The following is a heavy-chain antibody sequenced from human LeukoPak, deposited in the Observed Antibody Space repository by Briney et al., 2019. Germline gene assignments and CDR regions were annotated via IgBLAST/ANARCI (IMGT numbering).Heavy chain of an antibody. CDR2: TSGSAGST. J-gene: IGHJ4*02. D-gene: IGHD3-16*01. CDR3: ARGDAFSGDH. Sequence: GGSLRLSCAPSGFTFSSYAMSWVRQAPGKGREWVSATSGSAGSTYYADSVKGRFTISRDNSKNTLYLQMNSLRAEDTAVYYCARGDAFSGDHWGQGTLVTVSS. V-gene: IGHV3-23*01. CDR1: GFTFSSYA.